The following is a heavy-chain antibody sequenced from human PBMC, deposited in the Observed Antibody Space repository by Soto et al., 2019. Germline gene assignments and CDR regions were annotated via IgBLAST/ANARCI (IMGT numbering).Heavy chain of an antibody. J-gene: IGHJ4*02. CDR3: ARGSYYSGWV. Sequence: SQTLSLTCAISGDSVSSTSTAWSWIRQSPSRGLEWLGRTYYRSNWYTDYAVSVKSRITISPDTSKNQFSLQLNSVTPEDTAVYYCARGSYYSGWVWGQGTLVTVSS. CDR1: GDSVSSTSTA. D-gene: IGHD6-19*01. V-gene: IGHV6-1*01. CDR2: TYYRSNWYT.